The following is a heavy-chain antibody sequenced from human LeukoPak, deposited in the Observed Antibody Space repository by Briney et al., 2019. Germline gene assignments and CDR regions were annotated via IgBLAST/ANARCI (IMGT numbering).Heavy chain of an antibody. V-gene: IGHV1-2*02. D-gene: IGHD3-22*01. Sequence: SVKVSCKASGYTFTGYYMHWVRQAPGQGLEWMGWINPNSGGTNYAQKFQGRVTMTRDTSISTAYMELSRLRSDDTAVYYCARAEEYYDSSGYQPYWGQGTLVTVSS. J-gene: IGHJ4*02. CDR3: ARAEEYYDSSGYQPY. CDR1: GYTFTGYY. CDR2: INPNSGGT.